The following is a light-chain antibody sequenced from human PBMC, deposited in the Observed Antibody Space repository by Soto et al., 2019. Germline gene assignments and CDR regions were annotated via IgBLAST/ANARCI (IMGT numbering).Light chain of an antibody. CDR2: LEGSGNY. CDR1: SGHSSNI. J-gene: IGLJ3*02. CDR3: ETWDSNTRV. V-gene: IGLV4-60*02. Sequence: QPVLTQSSAASASLGSSVKLTCTLSSGHSSNIIAWHQQQPGKAPRYLMKLEGSGNYNKGSGVPDRFSGSGSGADRYLTISNLLFEDEADYYCETWDSNTRVFGGGTKLTVL.